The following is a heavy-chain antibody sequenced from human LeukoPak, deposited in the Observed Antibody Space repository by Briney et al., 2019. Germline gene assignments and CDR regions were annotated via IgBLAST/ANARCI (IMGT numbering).Heavy chain of an antibody. CDR2: IYSGGST. D-gene: IGHD6-13*01. Sequence: GGSLRLSCAASGFTVSSNYMSWVRQAPGKGLEWVSVIYSGGSTYYADSVKGRFTISRDNSKNTLYLQMNSLRAEDTAVYYCAGNLEQQPILDYWGQGTLVTVSS. V-gene: IGHV3-53*01. J-gene: IGHJ4*02. CDR3: AGNLEQQPILDY. CDR1: GFTVSSNY.